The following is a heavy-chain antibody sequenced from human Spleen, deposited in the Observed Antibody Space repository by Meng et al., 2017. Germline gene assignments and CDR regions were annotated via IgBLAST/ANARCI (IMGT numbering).Heavy chain of an antibody. CDR3: AKDESSGNYVFDY. V-gene: IGHV3-23*04. D-gene: IGHD1-26*01. CDR1: GFAFSSFA. Sequence: VQMVESGGDLVQPGGSLRLSCAASGFAFSSFAMSWVRQAPGKRLEWVSTISGSDGRTYYADSVKGRFTISSDNSKNTLYLQMHSLRAEDTAVYYCAKDESSGNYVFDYWGQGTLVTVSS. CDR2: ISGSDGRT. J-gene: IGHJ4*02.